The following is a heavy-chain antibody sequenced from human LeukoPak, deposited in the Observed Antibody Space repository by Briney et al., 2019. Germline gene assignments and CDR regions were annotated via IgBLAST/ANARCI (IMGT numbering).Heavy chain of an antibody. D-gene: IGHD6-6*01. CDR2: IRSKAYGGTT. J-gene: IGHJ4*02. CDR1: GGTFSSYA. Sequence: SCKASGGTFSSYAMSWVRQAPGKGLEWVGFIRSKAYGGTTEYAASVKGRFTISRDDTKSIAYLQMNSLKTEDTAVYYCTRARYSSSSGVYYFDYWGQGTLVTVSS. CDR3: TRARYSSSSGVYYFDY. V-gene: IGHV3-49*04.